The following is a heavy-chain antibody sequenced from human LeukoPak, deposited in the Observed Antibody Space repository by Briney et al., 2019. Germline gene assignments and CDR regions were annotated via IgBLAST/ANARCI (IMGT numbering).Heavy chain of an antibody. CDR1: GGSISSGSYH. J-gene: IGHJ6*03. D-gene: IGHD1-26*01. CDR2: IYTSGST. Sequence: PSETLSLTCTVSGGSISSGSYHWRWIRQPAGKGLEWIEHIYTSGSTNHNPALKSRVTISVDTSKNQYTLKLSSVTAADTAVYYCARNERYSGTYWPYYYYMDVWGKGTTVTISS. CDR3: ARNERYSGTYWPYYYYMDV. V-gene: IGHV4-61*09.